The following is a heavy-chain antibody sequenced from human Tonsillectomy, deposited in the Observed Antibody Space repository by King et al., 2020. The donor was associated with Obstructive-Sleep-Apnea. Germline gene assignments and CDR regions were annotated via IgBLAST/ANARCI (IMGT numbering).Heavy chain of an antibody. V-gene: IGHV5-51*01. D-gene: IGHD2-2*01. Sequence: QLVQSGAEVIKPGESLKISCKGSGYSFTSYCIGGVRQMPGKGLEWMGIIYPGDSDTRYSTSFKCQVTISADKSISTSYLQWISLKTSDTAMYYCATSKGYCTSTSCYAPFDYWGQGTLVTVSS. CDR1: GYSFTSYC. J-gene: IGHJ4*02. CDR2: IYPGDSDT. CDR3: ATSKGYCTSTSCYAPFDY.